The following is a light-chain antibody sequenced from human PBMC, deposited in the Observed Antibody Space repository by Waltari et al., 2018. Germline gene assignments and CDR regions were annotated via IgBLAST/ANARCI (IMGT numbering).Light chain of an antibody. CDR1: QSIDTF. V-gene: IGKV1-39*01. CDR3: QQGHTMLYT. CDR2: GAT. Sequence: DIQLTQSPSSLSASVGDRVTITCRASQSIDTFLNWYQQRPGKAPKVLIYGATTLQSGVPSRFSGSGSGTHFTLTISSLQPDDFATYFCQQGHTMLYTFGQGTKLEIK. J-gene: IGKJ2*01.